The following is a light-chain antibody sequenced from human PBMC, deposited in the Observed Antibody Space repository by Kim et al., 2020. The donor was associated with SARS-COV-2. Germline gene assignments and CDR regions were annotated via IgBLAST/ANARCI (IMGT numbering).Light chain of an antibody. V-gene: IGKV3-11*01. CDR2: DAS. CDR3: QQRSNWTMYT. CDR1: QSVSSY. J-gene: IGKJ2*01. Sequence: LPPGKRATLSCRASQSVSSYLAWYQQKPGQAPRLLIYDASNRATGIPARFSGSGSGTDFTLTISSLEPEDFAVYYCQQRSNWTMYTFGQGTKLEI.